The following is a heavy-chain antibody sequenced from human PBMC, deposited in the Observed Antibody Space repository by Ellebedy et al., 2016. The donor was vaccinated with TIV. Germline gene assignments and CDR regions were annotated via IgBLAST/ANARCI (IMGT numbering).Heavy chain of an antibody. Sequence: AASVKVSCKASGYTFTSYFLHWVRQAPGQGLEWMGLINPSAITTTYAQKFQGRVTMTTDTSTSTAYMELRSLRSDDTAVYYCAREGQYDFWRSDFDFFNGMDVWGQGTTVTVSS. CDR3: AREGQYDFWRSDFDFFNGMDV. J-gene: IGHJ6*02. CDR2: INPSAITT. CDR1: GYTFTSYF. V-gene: IGHV1-46*01. D-gene: IGHD3-3*01.